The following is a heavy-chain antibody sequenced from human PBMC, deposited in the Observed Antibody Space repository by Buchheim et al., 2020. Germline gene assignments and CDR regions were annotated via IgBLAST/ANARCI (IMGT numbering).Heavy chain of an antibody. Sequence: QVQLQESGPGLVKPSQTLSLTCTVSGGSISSRDYYWSWIRQPPGKGLEWIGYIYYSGSTYYNPSFKSRVTISVDTSKNQFSLKLSSVTAADTAVYYCARERDHYGSGSYMGFDYWGQGTL. D-gene: IGHD3-10*01. V-gene: IGHV4-30-4*01. J-gene: IGHJ4*02. CDR1: GGSISSRDYY. CDR3: ARERDHYGSGSYMGFDY. CDR2: IYYSGST.